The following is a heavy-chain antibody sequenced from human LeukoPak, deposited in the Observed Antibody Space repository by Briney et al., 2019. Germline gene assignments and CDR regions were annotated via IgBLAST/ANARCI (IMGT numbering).Heavy chain of an antibody. D-gene: IGHD5-12*01. CDR3: ARDRNSGYSGYAFDC. CDR2: ISTSSSYI. V-gene: IGHV3-21*01. Sequence: GGSLRLSCAASGLTVSSNYMNWVRQAPGKGLEWVSSISTSSSYIYYADSVKGRFTISRDNAKNSLYLQMNSLRAEDTAVYYCARDRNSGYSGYAFDCWGQGTLVTVSP. J-gene: IGHJ4*02. CDR1: GLTVSSNY.